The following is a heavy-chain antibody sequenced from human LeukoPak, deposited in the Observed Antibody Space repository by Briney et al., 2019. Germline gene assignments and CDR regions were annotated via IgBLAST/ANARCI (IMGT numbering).Heavy chain of an antibody. CDR2: IFHTGHT. D-gene: IGHD3-10*01. Sequence: PSETLSLTCAVSGGSISSGDFPWSWIRQPPGKGLEWIGYIFHTGHTSYNPSLKSRVTISVDMSKNHLSLRLTSVTAADTAVYYYTRGFYGAGSHFDYWGQGTLVTVSS. CDR3: TRGFYGAGSHFDY. J-gene: IGHJ4*02. CDR1: GGSISSGDFP. V-gene: IGHV4-30-2*01.